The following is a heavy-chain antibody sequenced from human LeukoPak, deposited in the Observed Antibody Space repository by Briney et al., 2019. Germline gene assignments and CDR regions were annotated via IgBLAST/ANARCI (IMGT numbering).Heavy chain of an antibody. Sequence: PGGSLRLSCAASGFTFSDYWMSWVRQTPEKGLEWVANIKQDGSEKYYVDSVKGRFTISRDNAKNSLYLQMNSLRAEDTAVYYCARRYFDCWGQGTLVTVSS. J-gene: IGHJ4*02. CDR3: ARRYFDC. CDR1: GFTFSDYW. V-gene: IGHV3-7*03. CDR2: IKQDGSEK.